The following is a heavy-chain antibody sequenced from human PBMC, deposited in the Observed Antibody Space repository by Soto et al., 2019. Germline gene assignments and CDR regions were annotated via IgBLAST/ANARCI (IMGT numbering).Heavy chain of an antibody. CDR1: GGSVSSGSYD. CDR3: ARGYTSLDY. D-gene: IGHD1-26*01. CDR2: IYYTGST. J-gene: IGHJ4*02. Sequence: TLSLTYTVSGGSVSSGSYDSSWIRQPPGKGLEWSGYIYYTGSTNYNPSLKSRVTISVDTSKNQFSRKLSSVTAPATDVYYCARGYTSLDYWGQGTLAPDS. V-gene: IGHV4-61*01.